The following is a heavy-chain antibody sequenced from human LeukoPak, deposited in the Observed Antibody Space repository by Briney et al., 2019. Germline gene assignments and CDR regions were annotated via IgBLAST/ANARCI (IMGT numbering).Heavy chain of an antibody. D-gene: IGHD1-14*01. CDR3: ARASPTTYKGAYGWFDP. J-gene: IGHJ5*02. CDR1: GGSISGYY. V-gene: IGHV4-4*07. CDR2: IYTSGST. Sequence: PSETLSLTCTVSGGSISGYYWSWIRQPAGKGLEWIGRIYTSGSTNYNPSLKSRVTMSVDTSKNQFSLKLSSVTAADTAVYYCARASPTTYKGAYGWFDPWGQGTLVTVSS.